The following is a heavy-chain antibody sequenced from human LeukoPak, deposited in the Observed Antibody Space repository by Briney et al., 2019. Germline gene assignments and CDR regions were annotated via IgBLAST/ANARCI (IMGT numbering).Heavy chain of an antibody. J-gene: IGHJ6*02. CDR3: AKGPVANIYYYYYGMDV. V-gene: IGHV3-9*01. CDR2: ISWNSGSI. Sequence: GGSLRLSCAASGFTFDDYAMYWVRQAPGKGLEWVSGISWNSGSIGYADSVKGRFTISRDNAKNSLYLQMNSLRAEDTALYYCAKGPVANIYYYYYGMDVWGQGTTVTVSS. CDR1: GFTFDDYA. D-gene: IGHD6-19*01.